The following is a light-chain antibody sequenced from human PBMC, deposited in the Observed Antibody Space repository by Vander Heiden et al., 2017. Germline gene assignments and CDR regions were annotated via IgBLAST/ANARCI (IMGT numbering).Light chain of an antibody. CDR3: AAWDDSLRGPL. J-gene: IGLJ3*02. Sequence: QSVLTQPPSASATPGQRVTISCSGSSSNIGSNYVHWYQQFPGTAPKLLMFRDNQRPSGVPDRFSGSRSGTSASLAISGLRSEDEADYFCAAWDDSLRGPLFGGGTKLTVL. CDR2: RDN. V-gene: IGLV1-47*01. CDR1: SSNIGSNY.